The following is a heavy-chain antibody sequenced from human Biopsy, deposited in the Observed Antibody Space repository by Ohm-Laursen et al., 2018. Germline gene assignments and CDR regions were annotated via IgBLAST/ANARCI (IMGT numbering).Heavy chain of an antibody. V-gene: IGHV3-33*01. Sequence: SLRLSCAAPGFMLSSYGMNWVRQAPGKGLEWVAVIYYDGLNKEYADSVKGRFTISRDNSKNTLFLRMNSLRAEDTAVYYCSRDVIVVVPAAFHLDNWGPGTLVTVSS. CDR1: GFMLSSYG. CDR2: IYYDGLNK. CDR3: SRDVIVVVPAAFHLDN. J-gene: IGHJ4*02. D-gene: IGHD2-2*01.